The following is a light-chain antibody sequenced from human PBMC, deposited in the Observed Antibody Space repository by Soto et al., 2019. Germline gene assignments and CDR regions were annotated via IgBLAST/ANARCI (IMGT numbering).Light chain of an antibody. CDR2: EGS. J-gene: IGLJ3*02. CDR1: SSDIGSYNL. CDR3: SSYAGSSTLV. V-gene: IGLV2-23*01. Sequence: QSVLTQPASVSGSPGQSITISCTGTSSDIGSYNLVSWYQQHPGKAPKLIIYEGSKRPSGVSNRFSGSKSGNTASLTISGLQAEDETDYYCSSYAGSSTLVFGGGTKVTVL.